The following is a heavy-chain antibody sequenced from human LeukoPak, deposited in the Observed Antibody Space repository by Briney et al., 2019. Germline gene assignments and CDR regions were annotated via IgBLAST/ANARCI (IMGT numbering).Heavy chain of an antibody. Sequence: SQTLSLTCGFSGDSVSTNSAAWNWIRQSPSRGLEWLGRTYYRSKWYKYYAVSVKGRITINPDTSKNQFSLQLNSVTPEDTAVYYCARGPSYFQHWGQGTLVTVSS. J-gene: IGHJ1*01. V-gene: IGHV6-1*01. CDR1: GDSVSTNSAA. CDR2: TYYRSKWYK. CDR3: ARGPSYFQH.